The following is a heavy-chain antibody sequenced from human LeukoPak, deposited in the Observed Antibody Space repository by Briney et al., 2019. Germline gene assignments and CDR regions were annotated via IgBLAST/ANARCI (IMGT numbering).Heavy chain of an antibody. J-gene: IGHJ5*02. CDR3: ATDHYYDSKLDP. Sequence: PSQTPSLTCTVSGGPISSGTYYWTWIRQPAGKGLEWIGRIYGNGNTNYNPSLKSRVTISVDTSKNQFSLKLSSVTAADTAMYYCATDHYYDSKLDPWGQGTLVTVSS. D-gene: IGHD3-22*01. V-gene: IGHV4-61*02. CDR2: IYGNGNT. CDR1: GGPISSGTYY.